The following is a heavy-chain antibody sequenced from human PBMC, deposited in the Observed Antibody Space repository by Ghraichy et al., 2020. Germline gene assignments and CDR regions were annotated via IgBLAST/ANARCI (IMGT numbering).Heavy chain of an antibody. Sequence: GGSLRLSCAASGFTFSSYWMSWVRQAPGKGLEWVANIKRDGSEKYYVDSGKGRFTVSRDNAKNSLYLQMNRLKAGDTAVNYRARDHKSMGGLIWGQGTMVTVSS. CDR2: IKRDGSEK. J-gene: IGHJ3*02. CDR3: ARDHKSMGGLI. D-gene: IGHD2/OR15-2a*01. CDR1: GFTFSSYW. V-gene: IGHV3-7*01.